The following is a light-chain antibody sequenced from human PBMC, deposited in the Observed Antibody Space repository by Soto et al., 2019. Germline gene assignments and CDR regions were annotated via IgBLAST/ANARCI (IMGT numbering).Light chain of an antibody. V-gene: IGLV1-44*01. CDR3: AAWDDSLNGRL. CDR2: SNN. J-gene: IGLJ1*01. Sequence: QSVLTQPPSASGTPGQRVTISCSGSGSNLGSNTVDWYQQLPGTAPKLLIYSNNQRPSGVPDRFSGSKSGTSVSLAISGLQSEDEADYYCAAWDDSLNGRLFGTGTKLTVL. CDR1: GSNLGSNT.